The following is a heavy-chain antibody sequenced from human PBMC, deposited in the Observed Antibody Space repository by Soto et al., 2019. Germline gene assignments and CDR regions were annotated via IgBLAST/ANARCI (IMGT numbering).Heavy chain of an antibody. D-gene: IGHD2-2*01. CDR1: GFTSSRYA. CDR3: AKGVVPARVNWFDP. Sequence: PGGSLRLSCAASGFTSSRYAMSWVRQAPGKGLEWVSAISGSGGSTYYADSVKGRFTISRDNSKNTLYLQMNSLRAEDTAVYYCAKGVVPARVNWFDPWGQGTLVTVSS. CDR2: ISGSGGST. J-gene: IGHJ5*02. V-gene: IGHV3-23*01.